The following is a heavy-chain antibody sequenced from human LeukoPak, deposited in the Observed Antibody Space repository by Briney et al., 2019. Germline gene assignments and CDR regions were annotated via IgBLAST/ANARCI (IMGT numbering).Heavy chain of an antibody. CDR2: INPNSGGA. CDR1: GYTFTGYY. Sequence: ASVKVSCKASGYTFTGYYLHWVRQAPGQGLEWMGWINPNSGGANYAQKFQGRVTMTRDTSITTAYMELSRLRSDDTAVYYCARGDYYDGSGYPDFWGRGMLVTVSS. D-gene: IGHD3-22*01. V-gene: IGHV1-2*02. J-gene: IGHJ4*02. CDR3: ARGDYYDGSGYPDF.